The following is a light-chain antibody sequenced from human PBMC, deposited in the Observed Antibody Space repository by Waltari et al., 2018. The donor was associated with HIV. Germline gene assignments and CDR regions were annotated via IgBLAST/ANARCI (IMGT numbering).Light chain of an antibody. CDR3: QQTSNTPWT. CDR1: QSISTS. CDR2: AAS. Sequence: SASVGDRLTIACRASQSISTSLNWYQQKHGRAPNLLIYAASSLHSGVPSRFTGSGSGTDFTLTIDNLQPEDFATYYCQQTSNTPWTFGQGTKVEIQ. V-gene: IGKV1-39*01. J-gene: IGKJ1*01.